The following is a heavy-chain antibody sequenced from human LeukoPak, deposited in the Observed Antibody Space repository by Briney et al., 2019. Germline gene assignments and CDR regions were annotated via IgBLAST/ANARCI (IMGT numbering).Heavy chain of an antibody. CDR3: ARSAMVRGLPFDY. D-gene: IGHD3-10*01. J-gene: IGHJ4*02. Sequence: ASVKVSCKASGYTFTTYYIHWVRQAPGQGLEWMGWISAYNGNTNYAQKLQGRVTMTTDTSTSTAYMELRSLRSDDTAVYYCARSAMVRGLPFDYWGQGTLVTVSS. V-gene: IGHV1-18*04. CDR1: GYTFTTYY. CDR2: ISAYNGNT.